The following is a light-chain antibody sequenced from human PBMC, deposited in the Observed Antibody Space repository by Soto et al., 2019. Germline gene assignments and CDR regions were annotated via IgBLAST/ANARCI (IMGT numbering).Light chain of an antibody. V-gene: IGKV1-39*01. Sequence: DIQMTQSPSSLSASVGDRVTITCRASQSISNYLNWYQQKPGKAPKLLMYAASSWHSGVPSRFSGSGSGTDFTLTISSLQPEDFATYYFQHSYSTPRTFGQGTKVEIK. CDR1: QSISNY. CDR2: AAS. CDR3: QHSYSTPRT. J-gene: IGKJ1*01.